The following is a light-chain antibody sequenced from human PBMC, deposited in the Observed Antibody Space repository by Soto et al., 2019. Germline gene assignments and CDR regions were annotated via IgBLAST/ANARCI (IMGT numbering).Light chain of an antibody. CDR2: KAS. V-gene: IGKV1-5*03. CDR1: QTISSW. Sequence: SVGDRVTITCRASQTISSWLAWYQQKPGKAPKLLIYKASTLKSGVPSRFSGSGSGTDFTLTISSLQPEDFATYYCQQSYSTPSITFGQGTRLEIK. CDR3: QQSYSTPSIT. J-gene: IGKJ5*01.